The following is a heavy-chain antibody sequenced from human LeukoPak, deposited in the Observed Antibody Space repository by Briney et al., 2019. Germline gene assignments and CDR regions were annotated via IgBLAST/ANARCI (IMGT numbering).Heavy chain of an antibody. CDR1: GGSISSYY. J-gene: IGHJ4*02. V-gene: IGHV4-30-4*01. Sequence: SETLSFTCTVSGGSISSYYWSWIRQPPGKGLEWIGYIYYSGSTYYNPSLKSRVTISVDTSKNQFSLKLSSVTAADTAVYYCAREYYSYGPLDYWGQGTLVTVSS. CDR2: IYYSGST. CDR3: AREYYSYGPLDY. D-gene: IGHD5-18*01.